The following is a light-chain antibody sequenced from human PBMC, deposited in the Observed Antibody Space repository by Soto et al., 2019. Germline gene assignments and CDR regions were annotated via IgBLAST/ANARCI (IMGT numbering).Light chain of an antibody. CDR3: QRYDTYSWT. CDR1: QGSSSW. V-gene: IGKV1-5*03. Sequence: DIQMTPPPPPLDSSLGDRVTITCRARQGSSSWLAWYQQKPGKAPKLLIYAAAGLASGVPSRFSGRVTGTEFTLTISSQQPEDCATSYFQRYDTYSWTGGQGTKVDIK. J-gene: IGKJ1*01. CDR2: AAA.